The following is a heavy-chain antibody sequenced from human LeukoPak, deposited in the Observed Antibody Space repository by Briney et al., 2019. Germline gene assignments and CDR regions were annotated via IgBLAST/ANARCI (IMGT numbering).Heavy chain of an antibody. Sequence: SETLSLTCPVSGGSISSGDYYWSWIRQPPGKGLEWIGYIYYSGSTYYNPSLKSRVTISVDTSKNQFSLKLSSVTAADTAVYYCARGGYCSSTSCYPIYWFDPWGQGTLVTVSS. CDR2: IYYSGST. CDR1: GGSISSGDYY. D-gene: IGHD2-2*01. V-gene: IGHV4-30-4*08. CDR3: ARGGYCSSTSCYPIYWFDP. J-gene: IGHJ5*02.